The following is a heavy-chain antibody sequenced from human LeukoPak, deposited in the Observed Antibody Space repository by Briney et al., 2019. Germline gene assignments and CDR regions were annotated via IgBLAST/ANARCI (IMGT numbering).Heavy chain of an antibody. CDR2: ISGGSGGT. V-gene: IGHV3-23*01. Sequence: GGSLRLSCAASGFIFNISAMYWVRQAPGKGLEWVSTISGGSGGTYDADSVKGRFTVSRDNSKNTLYLPLNRLRAQDTAVYYCANPPTYCDYDLYTWFDPWGQGTLVSVSS. J-gene: IGHJ5*02. CDR1: GFIFNISA. D-gene: IGHD5-12*01. CDR3: ANPPTYCDYDLYTWFDP.